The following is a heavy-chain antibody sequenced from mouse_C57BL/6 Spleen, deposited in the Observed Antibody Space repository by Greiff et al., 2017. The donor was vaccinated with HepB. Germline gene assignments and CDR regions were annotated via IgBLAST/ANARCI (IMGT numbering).Heavy chain of an antibody. CDR3: ARAYYSNYDYYAMDY. CDR1: GFTFSDYY. Sequence: EVKLVESGGGLVQPGGSLKLSCAASGFTFSDYYMYWVRQTPEKRLEWVAYISNGGGSTYYPDTVKGRFTISRDNAKNTLYLQMSRLKSEDTALYYCARAYYSNYDYYAMDYWGQGTSVTVSS. CDR2: ISNGGGST. J-gene: IGHJ4*01. D-gene: IGHD2-5*01. V-gene: IGHV5-12*01.